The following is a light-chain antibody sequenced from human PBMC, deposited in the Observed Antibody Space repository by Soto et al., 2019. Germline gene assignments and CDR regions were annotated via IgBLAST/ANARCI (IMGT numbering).Light chain of an antibody. CDR1: QSISNK. CDR3: QQYSSSSPIT. V-gene: IGKV3-15*01. CDR2: GAS. J-gene: IGKJ5*01. Sequence: EIVMTQSPATLSVSPGERATLSCRASQSISNKLVWYQQKLGQPPRLLIYGASTRATGIPARFSGSGSWTEFTPTTSSRQSTDFSVDYCQQYSSSSPITFGQGTRLENK.